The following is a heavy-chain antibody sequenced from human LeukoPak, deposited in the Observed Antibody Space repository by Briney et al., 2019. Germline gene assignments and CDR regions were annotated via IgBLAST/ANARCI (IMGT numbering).Heavy chain of an antibody. D-gene: IGHD3-10*01. V-gene: IGHV3-23*01. Sequence: PGGSLRLSCAASGYTFSSYAMSWVRQAPGKGLEWVSGISGSGGSTYYADSVEGRFTISRDNSKNRLYLQMNSLRAEDTAVYYCAKRPRGNYLDPFDYWGQGTLVTVSS. J-gene: IGHJ4*02. CDR2: ISGSGGST. CDR3: AKRPRGNYLDPFDY. CDR1: GYTFSSYA.